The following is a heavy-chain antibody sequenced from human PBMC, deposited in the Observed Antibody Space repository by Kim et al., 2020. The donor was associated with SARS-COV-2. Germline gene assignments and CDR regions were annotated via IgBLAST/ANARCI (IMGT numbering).Heavy chain of an antibody. CDR1: GGTFSSYA. D-gene: IGHD2-2*01. CDR3: ASRYQLLWGNYFDY. J-gene: IGHJ4*02. V-gene: IGHV1-69*13. Sequence: SVKVSCKASGGTFSSYAISWVRQAPGQGLEWMGGIIPIFGTANYAQKFQGRVTITADESTSTAYMELSSLRSEDTAVYYCASRYQLLWGNYFDYWGQGTLVTVSS. CDR2: IIPIFGTA.